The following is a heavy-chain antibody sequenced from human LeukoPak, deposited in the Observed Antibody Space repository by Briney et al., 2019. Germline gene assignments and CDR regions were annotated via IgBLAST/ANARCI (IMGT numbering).Heavy chain of an antibody. CDR3: AREGSGSSPQYYYYGMDV. J-gene: IGHJ6*02. D-gene: IGHD1-26*01. Sequence: NPSETLSLTCTVSGGSIRSSYYYWGWIRQPPGKGLEWIGSIYDSGSTNYNPSLKSRVTISVDTSKNQFSLKLSSVTAADTAVYYCAREGSGSSPQYYYYGMDVWGQGTTVTVSS. CDR2: IYDSGST. CDR1: GGSIRSSYYY. V-gene: IGHV4-39*07.